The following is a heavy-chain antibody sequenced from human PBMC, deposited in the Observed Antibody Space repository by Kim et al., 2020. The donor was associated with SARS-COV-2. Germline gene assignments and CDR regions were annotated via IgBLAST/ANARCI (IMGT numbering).Heavy chain of an antibody. V-gene: IGHV3-21*01. Sequence: DSVKGRFTISRDNAKNSLYLQMNSLRAEDTAVYYCARDVGPIAVAGTLDYWGQGTLVTVSS. J-gene: IGHJ4*02. CDR3: ARDVGPIAVAGTLDY. D-gene: IGHD6-19*01.